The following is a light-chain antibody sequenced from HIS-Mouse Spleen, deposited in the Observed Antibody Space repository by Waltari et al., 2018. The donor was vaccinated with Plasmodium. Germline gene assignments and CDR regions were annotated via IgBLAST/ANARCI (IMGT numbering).Light chain of an antibody. CDR1: QSVSSY. Sequence: IVLTQSQATLSLSPGERATLSCRASQSVSSYLAWYQQKPGQAPRLLIYDASNRATGIPARFSGSGSGTDFTLTISSLEPEDFAVYYCQQRSNWPRVLTFGGGTKVEIK. CDR2: DAS. CDR3: QQRSNWPRVLT. J-gene: IGKJ4*01. V-gene: IGKV3-11*01.